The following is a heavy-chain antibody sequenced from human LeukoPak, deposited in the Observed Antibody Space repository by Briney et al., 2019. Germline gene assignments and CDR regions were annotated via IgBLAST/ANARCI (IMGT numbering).Heavy chain of an antibody. V-gene: IGHV3-15*01. D-gene: IGHD3-22*01. CDR3: TTDVTMIVVERPDY. CDR1: GFTFSNAW. J-gene: IGHJ4*02. CDR2: IKSKTDGGTT. Sequence: KAGGSLRLSCAASGFTFSNAWMSWVRQAPGKGLEWVGRIKSKTDGGTTDYAAPVKGRFTISRDDSKNTLYLQMNSLKTEDTAVYYCTTDVTMIVVERPDYWGQGTLVTVSS.